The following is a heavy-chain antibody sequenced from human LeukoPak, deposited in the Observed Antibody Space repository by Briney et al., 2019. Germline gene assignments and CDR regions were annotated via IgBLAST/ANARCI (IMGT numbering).Heavy chain of an antibody. D-gene: IGHD3-22*01. CDR1: GFNFGIYG. Sequence: GGSLRLSCTASGFNFGIYGRHWVRQAPGKGLEWVAVMWDDGTNEYYVESVKGRFTISRDNGKRTLYLQMNSLRAEDTAVYYCARDQATDSSGPVDYWGQGTLVTVSS. V-gene: IGHV3-33*01. J-gene: IGHJ4*02. CDR2: MWDDGTNE. CDR3: ARDQATDSSGPVDY.